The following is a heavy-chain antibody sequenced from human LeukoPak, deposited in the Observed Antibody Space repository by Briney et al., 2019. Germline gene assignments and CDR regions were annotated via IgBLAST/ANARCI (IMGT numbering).Heavy chain of an antibody. CDR1: GGSFSGYY. CDR2: INHSGST. D-gene: IGHD5-24*01. J-gene: IGHJ4*02. CDR3: ARIEYLEMATIKYY. Sequence: SETLSLTCAVYGGSFSGYYWSWIRQPPGKGLEWIGEINHSGSTNYNPSLKSRVTISVDTSKNQFSLKLSSVTAADTAVYYCARIEYLEMATIKYYWGQGHLVTVSS. V-gene: IGHV4-34*01.